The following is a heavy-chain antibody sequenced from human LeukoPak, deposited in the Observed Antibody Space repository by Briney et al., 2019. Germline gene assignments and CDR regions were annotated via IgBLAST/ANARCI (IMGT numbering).Heavy chain of an antibody. V-gene: IGHV1-46*01. CDR2: IYPRDGST. CDR3: ARDQEGFDY. J-gene: IGHJ4*02. Sequence: ASVKVSCKASGYTLTSNYIHWVRQAPGQGLEWMGMIYPRDGSTSYAQKLQGRVTVTRDTSTSTVHMELSGLRSEDTAVYYCARDQEGFDYWGQGTLVTVSS. CDR1: GYTLTSNY.